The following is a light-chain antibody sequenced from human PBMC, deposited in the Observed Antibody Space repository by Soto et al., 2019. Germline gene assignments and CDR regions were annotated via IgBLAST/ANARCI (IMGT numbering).Light chain of an antibody. CDR2: IND. CDR3: ATWDDDLNAAV. J-gene: IGLJ7*01. V-gene: IGLV1-44*01. CDR1: SSNIAGNT. Sequence: QSVLTQPPSLSGTPGQRVTISCSGSSSNIAGNTVHWYQHLPGTAPKLLIYINDQRPSGVPGRFSASTSGTSAALAISGLKSDDEADYYCATWDDDLNAAVFGGGTQLTVL.